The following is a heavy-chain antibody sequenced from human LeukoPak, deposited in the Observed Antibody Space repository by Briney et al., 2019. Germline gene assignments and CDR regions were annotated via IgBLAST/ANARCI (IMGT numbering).Heavy chain of an antibody. CDR2: IYYSGST. CDR3: ARSFLGDWYFDL. D-gene: IGHD1-26*01. V-gene: IGHV4-59*01. Sequence: SETLSLTCTVSGGSISSYYWSWIRQPPGMELEWIGCIYYSGSTNYNPSLKSRVTISVDTSKDQFSLRLTSVTAADTAVYYCARSFLGDWYFDLWGGGTLVTVSS. CDR1: GGSISSYY. J-gene: IGHJ2*01.